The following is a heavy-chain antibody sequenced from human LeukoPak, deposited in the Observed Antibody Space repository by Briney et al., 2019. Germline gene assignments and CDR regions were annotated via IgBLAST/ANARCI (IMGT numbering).Heavy chain of an antibody. V-gene: IGHV1-46*01. J-gene: IGHJ4*02. CDR1: GYTFTSHY. CDR3: ARGGVNNLFDY. D-gene: IGHD1-20*01. Sequence: ASVKVSCKASGYTFTSHYIHWVRQAPGQGLEWMGIINPSGGSTSYAQKFQGRVTMTRDTSTSTVYMELSSLRSEDTAVYYCARGGVNNLFDYWGQGTLVTVSS. CDR2: INPSGGST.